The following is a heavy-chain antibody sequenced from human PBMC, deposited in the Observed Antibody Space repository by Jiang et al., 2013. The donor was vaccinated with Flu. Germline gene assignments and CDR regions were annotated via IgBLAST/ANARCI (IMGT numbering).Heavy chain of an antibody. Sequence: SQTLSLTCAISGDSLSSSGVAWNWIRQSPSRGLEWLGRTYYRSKWSNDYAVSVESRITINPDTSKNQFSLQLNSVTPEDAAVYYCARGRVSAFDIWGQGTMVTVSS. V-gene: IGHV6-1*01. J-gene: IGHJ3*02. CDR2: TYYRSKWSN. D-gene: IGHD5/OR15-5a*01. CDR1: GDSLSSSGVA. CDR3: ARGRVSAFDI.